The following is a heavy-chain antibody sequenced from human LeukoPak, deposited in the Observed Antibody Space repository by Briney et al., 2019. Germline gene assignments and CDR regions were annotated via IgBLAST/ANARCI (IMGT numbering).Heavy chain of an antibody. J-gene: IGHJ4*02. D-gene: IGHD2-8*02. CDR3: ATYRRVLLPFES. Sequence: SSETLSLTCTVSGGSISSSSYYWGWIRQPPGKGLEWIGEINHSGSTNYNPSLKSRVTISVDTSKNQFSLKLSSVTAADTAIYYCATYRRVLLPFESWGQGTLVTVSS. V-gene: IGHV4-39*07. CDR2: INHSGST. CDR1: GGSISSSSYY.